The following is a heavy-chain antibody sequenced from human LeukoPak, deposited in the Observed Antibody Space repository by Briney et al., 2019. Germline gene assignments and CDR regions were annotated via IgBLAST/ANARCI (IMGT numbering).Heavy chain of an antibody. D-gene: IGHD6-13*01. J-gene: IGHJ4*02. Sequence: PSQTLSLTCTVSGGSISSGDYYWSWIRQHPGKGLEWIGYIYYSGSTYYNPSLKSRVTLSVDTSKNQFSLKLSSVTAADTAVYYCAASYSTSWPEIDYWGQGTLVTVSS. CDR3: AASYSTSWPEIDY. V-gene: IGHV4-31*03. CDR1: GGSISSGDYY. CDR2: IYYSGST.